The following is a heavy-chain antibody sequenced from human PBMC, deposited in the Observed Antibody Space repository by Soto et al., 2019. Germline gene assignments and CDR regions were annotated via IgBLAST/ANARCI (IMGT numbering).Heavy chain of an antibody. CDR3: TTDSLRFLEWLSEPYFDY. V-gene: IGHV3-15*07. D-gene: IGHD3-3*01. Sequence: GGSLRLSCAASGFTFSNAWMNWVRQAPGKGLEWVGRIKSKTDGGTTDYAAPVKGRFTISRDDSKNTLYLQMNSLKTEDTAVYYCTTDSLRFLEWLSEPYFDYWGQGTLVTVSS. J-gene: IGHJ4*02. CDR1: GFTFSNAW. CDR2: IKSKTDGGTT.